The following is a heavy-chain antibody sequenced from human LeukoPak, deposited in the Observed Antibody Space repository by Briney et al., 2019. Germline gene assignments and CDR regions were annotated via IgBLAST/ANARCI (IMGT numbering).Heavy chain of an antibody. CDR1: GGSITNYY. CDR3: ARGRTGYGGTDH. V-gene: IGHV4-59*01. CDR2: IFYTGST. D-gene: IGHD4-23*01. Sequence: SETLSLTCTVSGGSITNYYRSWVRQPPGKGLEWIGYIFYTGSTSYNPSLKSRVTISTDTSKNQFSLKLSSVTAADTAVYYCARGRTGYGGTDHWGQGTLVTVSS. J-gene: IGHJ5*02.